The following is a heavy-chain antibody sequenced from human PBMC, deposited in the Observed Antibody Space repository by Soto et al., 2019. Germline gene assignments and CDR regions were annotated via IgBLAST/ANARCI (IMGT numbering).Heavy chain of an antibody. Sequence: PGGSLRLSCAASGFTFSNSWINWVRQAPGKGLEWASAISGSGGSTYYADSVKGRFTISRDNSKNTLYLQMNSLRAEDTAVYYCAKDVYSSSWPFDYWGQGTLVTVSS. CDR2: ISGSGGST. CDR1: GFTFSNSW. J-gene: IGHJ4*02. D-gene: IGHD6-13*01. CDR3: AKDVYSSSWPFDY. V-gene: IGHV3-23*01.